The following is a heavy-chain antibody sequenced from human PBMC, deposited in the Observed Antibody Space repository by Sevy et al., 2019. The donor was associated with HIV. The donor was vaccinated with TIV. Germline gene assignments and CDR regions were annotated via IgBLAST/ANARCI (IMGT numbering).Heavy chain of an antibody. D-gene: IGHD4-4*01. V-gene: IGHV3-15*01. CDR3: TTDLGFYSSK. J-gene: IGHJ4*02. Sequence: GGSLRLSCAASGITFSSAWMSWVRLVPGKGLEWLGRIKSETDGGAADDAAAVKGRFTISRDDSKETLYLQLNSLKTEVTAVYYCTTDLGFYSSKWGQGTLVTVSS. CDR2: IKSETDGGAA. CDR1: GITFSSAW.